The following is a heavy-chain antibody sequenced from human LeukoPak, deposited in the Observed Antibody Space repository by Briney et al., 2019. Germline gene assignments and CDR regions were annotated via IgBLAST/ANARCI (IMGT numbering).Heavy chain of an antibody. CDR2: NSHSGTS. J-gene: IGHJ4*02. V-gene: IGHV4-38-2*01. CDR3: VRYIVQLRSDY. D-gene: IGHD2-2*01. Sequence: SETLSLTCGVSGYSISTVYFWGRIRPPPGGVLEWIGTNSHSGTSFYKPALTTRITISLDKAKNKFSHMVNFETATDTAVYYCVRYIVQLRSDYWGQGTLVTVSS. CDR1: GYSISTVYF.